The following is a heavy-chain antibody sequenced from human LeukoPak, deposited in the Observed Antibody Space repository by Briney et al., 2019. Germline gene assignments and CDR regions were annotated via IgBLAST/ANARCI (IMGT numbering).Heavy chain of an antibody. V-gene: IGHV4-34*01. CDR1: GGSFSGYY. J-gene: IGHJ4*02. D-gene: IGHD6-13*01. CDR2: INHSGST. Sequence: SETLSLTCAVYGGSFSGYYWIWIRQPPGKGLEWIGEINHSGSTNYNPSLKSRVTISVDTSKNQFSLKLSSVTAADTAVYYCARGGQQQLLDFDYWGQGTLVTVSS. CDR3: ARGGQQQLLDFDY.